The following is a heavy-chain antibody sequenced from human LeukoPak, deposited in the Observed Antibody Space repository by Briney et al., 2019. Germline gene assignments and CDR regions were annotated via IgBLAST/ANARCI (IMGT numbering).Heavy chain of an antibody. V-gene: IGHV1-46*01. J-gene: IGHJ4*02. Sequence: ASVKVSCKASGYTFTSYDMHWVRQAPGQGLEWMGIINPSGDSTSYAQKFQGRVTMTRDTSTSTVYMELSSLRSEDTAVYYCASVLYCGADCYSGRYFIDYWGQGTLVTVSS. CDR1: GYTFTSYD. CDR3: ASVLYCGADCYSGRYFIDY. CDR2: INPSGDST. D-gene: IGHD2-21*02.